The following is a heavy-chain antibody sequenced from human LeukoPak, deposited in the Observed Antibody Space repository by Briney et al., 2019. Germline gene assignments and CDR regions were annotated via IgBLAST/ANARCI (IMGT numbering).Heavy chain of an antibody. V-gene: IGHV1-18*01. D-gene: IGHD2-15*01. CDR1: GYIFTSFG. Sequence: ASVKVSCKASGYIFTSFGISWVRQAPGQGLEWMGWISAYNGNTNYAQKLKGRVAISTDTSTSTAYMELRSLRADDTAVYYCARGSLYCSGGSCTDYWGQGTLVTVSS. CDR2: ISAYNGNT. J-gene: IGHJ4*02. CDR3: ARGSLYCSGGSCTDY.